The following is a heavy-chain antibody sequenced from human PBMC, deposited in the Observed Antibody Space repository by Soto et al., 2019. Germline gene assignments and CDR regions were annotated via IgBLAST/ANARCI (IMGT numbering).Heavy chain of an antibody. V-gene: IGHV5-51*01. CDR2: IDPSDSDT. CDR1: GYRFTSSW. Sequence: GESLKISCKGFGYRFTSSWIGWVRQMPGKGLEWMGIIDPSDSDTRYSPSFQGQVTISVDKSISTAYLQWSSLKASDTATYYCARARGRGYSGQDWNAYDYWGQGTLVTVSS. J-gene: IGHJ4*02. CDR3: ARARGRGYSGQDWNAYDY. D-gene: IGHD1-26*01.